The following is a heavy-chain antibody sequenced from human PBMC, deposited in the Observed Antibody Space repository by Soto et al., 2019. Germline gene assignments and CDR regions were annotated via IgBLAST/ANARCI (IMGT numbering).Heavy chain of an antibody. Sequence: QITLKESGPTLVKPTQTLTLTCTFSAFSLSTGGVGVGWIRQPPGKALEWLALIYWDDDKRYSPSLRSRLTNTKDTSKIQVVLTMTNMDPVDTATYYCIQSRCGGDCLQSYATYYYYGIDVWGQGTTVTVSS. CDR2: IYWDDDK. D-gene: IGHD2-21*02. CDR1: AFSLSTGGVG. J-gene: IGHJ6*02. CDR3: IQSRCGGDCLQSYATYYYYGIDV. V-gene: IGHV2-5*02.